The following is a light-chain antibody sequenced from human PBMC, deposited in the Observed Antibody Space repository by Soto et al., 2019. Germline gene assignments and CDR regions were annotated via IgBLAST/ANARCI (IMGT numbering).Light chain of an antibody. V-gene: IGLV2-14*03. Sequence: QSPLTQPASVSGSPGQSITISCTGTSSDVGGFNYVSWYQHHPGKAPKLLIYDVSNRPSGVSNRFSGSKSGNTASLTISGLQAEDETDYYCSSYTSLSDPYVFFGGGTKVTVL. CDR1: SSDVGGFNY. CDR2: DVS. CDR3: SSYTSLSDPYVF. J-gene: IGLJ2*01.